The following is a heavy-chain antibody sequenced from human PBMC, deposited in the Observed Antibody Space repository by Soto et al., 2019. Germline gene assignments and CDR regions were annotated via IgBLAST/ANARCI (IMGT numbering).Heavy chain of an antibody. V-gene: IGHV3-23*01. Sequence: EVHLLESGGDLVLPGGSLRLSCAASGFAFNDFAMNWVRQAPGKGPEWLSTISGSGDKTFLSDSVKGRFNISRDNSNNKMFLQMNSLRAEDTAIYYCAKGASHAPFEKWGRGTLVTVSS. CDR2: ISGSGDKT. J-gene: IGHJ4*02. CDR1: GFAFNDFA. CDR3: AKGASHAPFEK.